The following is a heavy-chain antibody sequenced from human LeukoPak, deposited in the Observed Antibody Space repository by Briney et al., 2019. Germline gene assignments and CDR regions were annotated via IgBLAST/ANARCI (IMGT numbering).Heavy chain of an antibody. CDR3: ARATQPGFDP. D-gene: IGHD1-14*01. CDR1: GLTFSTYS. CDR2: ISSDSGAR. V-gene: IGHV3-48*01. J-gene: IGHJ5*02. Sequence: GGSLRLSCGASGLTFSTYSMNWVRQAPGKGLEWVSYISSDSGARYYADSVKGRFTISRDNAKNSLYLQVNSLRAEDTAGYYCARATQPGFDPWGQGTLVTVSS.